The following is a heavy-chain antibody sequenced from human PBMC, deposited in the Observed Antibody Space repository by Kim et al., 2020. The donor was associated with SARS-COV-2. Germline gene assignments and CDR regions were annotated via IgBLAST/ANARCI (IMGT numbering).Heavy chain of an antibody. CDR3: ARDPGVAGRRNYFDY. J-gene: IGHJ4*02. CDR2: INAGNGNT. V-gene: IGHV1-3*01. D-gene: IGHD6-19*01. CDR1: GYTFTSYA. Sequence: ASVKVSCKASGYTFTSYAMHWVRQAPGQRLEWMGWINAGNGNTKYSQKFQGRVTITRDTSASTAYMELSSLRSEDTAVYYCARDPGVAGRRNYFDYWGQGTLVTVSS.